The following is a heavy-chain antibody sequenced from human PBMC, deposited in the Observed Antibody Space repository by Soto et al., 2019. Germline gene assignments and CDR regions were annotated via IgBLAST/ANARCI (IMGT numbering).Heavy chain of an antibody. CDR2: INPINGIA. V-gene: IGHV1-69*04. D-gene: IGHD2-15*01. Sequence: SVKVSCKASGGTFSRYSITWVRQAPGHGLEWIGRINPINGIASYAQKFQGRVTITRDTSASTAYMELSSLRSEDTAVYYCARDLGGWPDYWGQGTLVTVPQ. CDR3: ARDLGGWPDY. J-gene: IGHJ4*02. CDR1: GGTFSRYS.